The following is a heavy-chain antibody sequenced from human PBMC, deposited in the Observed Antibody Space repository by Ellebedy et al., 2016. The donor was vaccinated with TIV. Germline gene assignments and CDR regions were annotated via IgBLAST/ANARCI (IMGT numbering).Heavy chain of an antibody. CDR1: GGSLTNHF. D-gene: IGHD6-13*01. J-gene: IGHJ2*01. V-gene: IGHV4-59*11. Sequence: MPSETLSLTCTVSGGSLTNHFWSWIRQPPGKGLEWIESIYYSGTTHYNPSLKNGVTISVDTSKNQISLTLVTSESAADTAVYYCARVAVTAAVGGGYFDLWGRGTLVTVSS. CDR2: IYYSGTT. CDR3: ARVAVTAAVGGGYFDL.